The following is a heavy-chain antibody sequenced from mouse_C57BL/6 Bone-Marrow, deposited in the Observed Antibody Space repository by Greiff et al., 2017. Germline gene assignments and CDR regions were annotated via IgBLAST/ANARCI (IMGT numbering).Heavy chain of an antibody. CDR1: GYTFTDHT. V-gene: IGHV1-78*01. CDR2: IYPRGGST. D-gene: IGHD2-4*01. Sequence: VQRVESDAELVKPGASVKISCKASGYTFTDHTINWMKQRPEQGLEWIANIYPRGGSTKYNEKFKGKATLTADKSSSTAYMQLNSLTSEDSAVYVCARGLRRKDYAIDYWGQGTSVTVSS. J-gene: IGHJ4*01. CDR3: ARGLRRKDYAIDY.